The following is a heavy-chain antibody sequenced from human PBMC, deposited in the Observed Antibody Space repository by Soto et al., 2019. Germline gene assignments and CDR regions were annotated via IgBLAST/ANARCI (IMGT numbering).Heavy chain of an antibody. CDR3: ARSGDSFGFTDY. CDR2: VFYKGNT. CDR1: GGSITGYY. D-gene: IGHD5-18*01. J-gene: IGHJ4*02. Sequence: QVQLQESGPGLVKPSETLSLTCTVSGGSITGYYWTWIRQPPGKGLGWIGYVFYKGNTNYNPSLKSRVTISVDTSANQFSLRLSSVTAADTAVYYCARSGDSFGFTDYWGQGTLVTVSS. V-gene: IGHV4-59*01.